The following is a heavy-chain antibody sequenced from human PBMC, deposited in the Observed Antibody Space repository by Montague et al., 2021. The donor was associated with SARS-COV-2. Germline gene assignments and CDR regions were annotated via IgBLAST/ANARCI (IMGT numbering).Heavy chain of an antibody. CDR3: ATRYCSSTSCWGFDP. D-gene: IGHD2-2*01. CDR2: IYYSGST. Sequence: SETLSLTCTVSGGSISSSSYYWGWIRQPPGKGLEWIGSIYYSGSTYYNPSLKNRVTISVDTSKNQFSLKLSSVTAADTAVYYCATRYCSSTSCWGFDPWGQGTLVTVSS. V-gene: IGHV4-39*01. CDR1: GGSISSSSYY. J-gene: IGHJ5*02.